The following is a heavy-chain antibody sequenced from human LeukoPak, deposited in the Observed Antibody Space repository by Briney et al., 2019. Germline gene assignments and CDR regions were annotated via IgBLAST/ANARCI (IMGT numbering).Heavy chain of an antibody. CDR2: INPSGGST. Sequence: GASVKVSCKASGYTFTSYYMHWVRQAPGQGLEWMGIINPSGGSTSYAQKFRGRVTMTRDTSTSTVYMELSSLRSEDTAVYYSARDLESSSGYYVNDIWGQGTMVTVSS. CDR1: GYTFTSYY. D-gene: IGHD3-22*01. J-gene: IGHJ3*02. CDR3: ARDLESSSGYYVNDI. V-gene: IGHV1-46*01.